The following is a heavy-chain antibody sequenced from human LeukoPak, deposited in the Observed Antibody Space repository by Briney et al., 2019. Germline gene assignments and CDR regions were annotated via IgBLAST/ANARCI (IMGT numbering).Heavy chain of an antibody. CDR3: TTYGDYEGLSDY. V-gene: IGHV3-15*01. Sequence: PGGSLRLSCAASGFTFSNPWMSSVRQAPGKGLDWVGRIKSIADGGTTDYAAAVQGRFTISRDDSKSTLYLHMSSLTTDDTAVYYCTTYGDYEGLSDYWGQGTLVTVSS. J-gene: IGHJ4*02. CDR1: GFTFSNPW. CDR2: IKSIADGGTT. D-gene: IGHD4-17*01.